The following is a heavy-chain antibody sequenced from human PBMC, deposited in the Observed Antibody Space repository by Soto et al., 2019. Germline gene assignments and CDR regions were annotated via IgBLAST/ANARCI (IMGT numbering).Heavy chain of an antibody. V-gene: IGHV1-69*13. CDR1: GCTFSSYA. Sequence: ASVKVSCKASGCTFSSYAISWVRQAPGQGREWMGGIIPIFGTANYAQKFQGRVTITADESTSTAYMELSSLRSEDTAVYYCAREGPYYYDSRRNNWFDPWGQGTLVSVS. D-gene: IGHD3-22*01. CDR2: IIPIFGTA. J-gene: IGHJ5*02. CDR3: AREGPYYYDSRRNNWFDP.